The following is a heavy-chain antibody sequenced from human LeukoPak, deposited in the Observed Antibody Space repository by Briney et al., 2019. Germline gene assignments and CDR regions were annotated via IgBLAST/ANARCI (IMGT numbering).Heavy chain of an antibody. CDR2: ISSSGSTI. Sequence: GGSLRLSCAASGFTFSSYEMNWVRQAPGKGLEWVSYISSSGSTIYYADSVKGRFTISRDNAKNSLYLQMNSLRAEDTAVYYCASSRDYVWGSYRLTDYWGQGTLVTVSS. CDR3: ASSRDYVWGSYRLTDY. CDR1: GFTFSSYE. D-gene: IGHD3-16*02. J-gene: IGHJ4*02. V-gene: IGHV3-48*03.